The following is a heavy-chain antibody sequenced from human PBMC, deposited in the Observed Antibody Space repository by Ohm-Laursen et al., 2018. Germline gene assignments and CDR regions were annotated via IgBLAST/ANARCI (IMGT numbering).Heavy chain of an antibody. CDR2: ISSSSSYI. D-gene: IGHD1-1*01. CDR3: ARDPGIGARYFDL. Sequence: SLRLSCAASGFTFSSYSLNWFRQAPGKGLEWVSSISSSSSYIYYADSVKGRFTISRDNAKNSLYLQMNSLRAEDTAVYYCARDPGIGARYFDLWGRGTLVTVSS. V-gene: IGHV3-21*01. CDR1: GFTFSSYS. J-gene: IGHJ2*01.